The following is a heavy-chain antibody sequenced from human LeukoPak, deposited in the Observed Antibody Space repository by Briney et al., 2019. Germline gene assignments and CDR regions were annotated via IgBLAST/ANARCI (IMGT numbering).Heavy chain of an antibody. CDR1: GYTFTSYG. CDR3: ARDALAARDAFDI. CDR2: ISAYNGNT. J-gene: IGHJ3*02. Sequence: ASVKVSCKASGYTFTSYGFSWVRQAPGQGLEWMGWISAYNGNTNYAQKLQGRVTMTTDTSTSTAYMELRSLRSDVTAGYNCARDALAARDAFDIWGQGTMVTVSS. V-gene: IGHV1-18*01.